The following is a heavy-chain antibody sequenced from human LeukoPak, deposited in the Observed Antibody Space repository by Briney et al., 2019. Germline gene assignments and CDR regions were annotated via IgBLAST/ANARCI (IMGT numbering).Heavy chain of an antibody. J-gene: IGHJ6*02. D-gene: IGHD1-7*01. Sequence: PGGSLRLSCAASGFTFSSYSMNWVRQAPGKGLEWVSSISSSSSYIYYADSVKGRFTISRDNAKNSLYLQMNSLRAEDTAVYYCARDLGITGTDGGYYYGMDVWGQGTTVTVSS. CDR2: ISSSSSYI. CDR3: ARDLGITGTDGGYYYGMDV. V-gene: IGHV3-21*01. CDR1: GFTFSSYS.